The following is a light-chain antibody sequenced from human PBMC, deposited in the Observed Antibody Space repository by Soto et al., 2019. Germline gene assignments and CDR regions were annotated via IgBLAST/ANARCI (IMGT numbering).Light chain of an antibody. CDR3: SSYTSSYTEV. CDR2: EVS. J-gene: IGLJ1*01. V-gene: IGLV2-14*01. Sequence: QSALTQPASVSGSPGQSITISCTGTSSDVGGYNYVSWYQQHPGKAPKLMIFEVSNRPSGVSNRFSGSKSGNTASLTISGLQDEDEADYYCSSYTSSYTEVFGSGTKVTVL. CDR1: SSDVGGYNY.